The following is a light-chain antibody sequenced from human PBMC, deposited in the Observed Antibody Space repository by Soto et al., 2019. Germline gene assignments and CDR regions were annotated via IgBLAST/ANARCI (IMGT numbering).Light chain of an antibody. V-gene: IGLV2-14*01. J-gene: IGLJ1*01. Sequence: QSVLAQPASVSGSPGQSIASSCSGTSSDVGSYDHVAWYQQFPGKTPKLMIYAVSNRPSGVSNRFSGSKPGNTASLTISGLQAEDEADYYCISYTGSSTSYVFGTGTKVTVL. CDR3: ISYTGSSTSYV. CDR1: SSDVGSYDH. CDR2: AVS.